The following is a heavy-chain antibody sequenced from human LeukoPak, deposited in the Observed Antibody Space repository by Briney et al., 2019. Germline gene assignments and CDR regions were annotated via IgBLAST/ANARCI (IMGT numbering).Heavy chain of an antibody. CDR3: VVQAGLTYYDISFDS. Sequence: GGTLRLSCAASGCTFSSYAMSWVRQAPGKGLEGVSAISGSGGSTYYADSVKGRFTISRDNAKNSLYLQMNSLTAEDTAVYYCVVQAGLTYYDISFDSWGQGTLVTVSS. CDR2: ISGSGGST. V-gene: IGHV3-23*01. CDR1: GCTFSSYA. D-gene: IGHD3-9*01. J-gene: IGHJ5*01.